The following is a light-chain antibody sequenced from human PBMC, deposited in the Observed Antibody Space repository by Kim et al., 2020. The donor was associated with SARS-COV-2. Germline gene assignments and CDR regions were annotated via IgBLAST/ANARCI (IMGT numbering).Light chain of an antibody. J-gene: IGLJ1*01. CDR3: SSYTSSSTPWV. CDR2: DVS. CDR1: SSDVGGYNY. Sequence: QSITLSCTGSSSDVGGYNYVSWYQQHPGKAPKLMIYDVSNRPSGVSNRFSGSKSGNTASLTISGLQAEDEADYYCSSYTSSSTPWVFGTGTKVTVL. V-gene: IGLV2-14*03.